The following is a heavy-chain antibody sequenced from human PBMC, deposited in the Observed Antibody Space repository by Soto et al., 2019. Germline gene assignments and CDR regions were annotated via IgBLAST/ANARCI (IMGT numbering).Heavy chain of an antibody. CDR3: ARVKGRSSGYSGIAARPKSGFDY. D-gene: IGHD6-6*01. CDR2: IIHSGRT. V-gene: IGHV4-34*12. J-gene: IGHJ4*02. CDR1: GWSFNSYY. Sequence: PSETLSLTCAVYGWSFNSYYWGWIRQPPGKGRELSGEIIHSGRTNYIPSNKSRVTIAVDTSKNQFSLKLSSVTAADTAVYYCARVKGRSSGYSGIAARPKSGFDYCGQGTLVTVSS.